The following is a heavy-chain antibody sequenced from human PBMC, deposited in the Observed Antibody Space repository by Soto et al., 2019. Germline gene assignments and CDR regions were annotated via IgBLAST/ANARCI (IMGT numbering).Heavy chain of an antibody. CDR2: VSGSGTT. D-gene: IGHD6-13*01. V-gene: IGHV3-48*03. CDR1: GYTFNSHE. J-gene: IGHJ4*02. Sequence: GGSLRLSCVASGYTFNSHEMNWIRQTPGKRLEWISSVSGSGTTKYADSVKGRFTISRDKAHKSIYLQMNSLRVEDTGVYYCARGGIHWGQGALVTVSS. CDR3: ARGGIH.